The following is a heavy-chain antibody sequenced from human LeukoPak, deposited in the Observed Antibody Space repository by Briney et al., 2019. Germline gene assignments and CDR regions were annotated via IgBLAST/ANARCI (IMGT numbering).Heavy chain of an antibody. CDR3: VKGGITMVRGVIAAFDY. D-gene: IGHD3-10*01. CDR2: TSSNGGST. J-gene: IGHJ4*02. Sequence: PGGSLRLSCSASGFTFSSYAMHWVRQAPGKGLEYVSATSSNGGSTYYADSVKGRFTISRDNSKNTLYLQMSSLRAEGTAVYYCVKGGITMVRGVIAAFDYWGQGTLVTVSS. CDR1: GFTFSSYA. V-gene: IGHV3-64D*06.